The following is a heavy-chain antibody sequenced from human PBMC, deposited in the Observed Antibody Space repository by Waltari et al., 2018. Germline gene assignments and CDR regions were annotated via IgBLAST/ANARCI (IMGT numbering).Heavy chain of an antibody. Sequence: QVQLVQSGAELKRPGASVQVSCKASGYNFMAYYIHWIRQAPGQGLEWMGWSSPNSGATSYAKKCQGRVTLTRDTSIRTAYMGFIRLRSDDTAVYYCARQGSEVEFQSFWYFDLWGSGTLVTVSS. CDR1: GYNFMAYY. CDR3: ARQGSEVEFQSFWYFDL. D-gene: IGHD1-26*01. CDR2: SSPNSGAT. J-gene: IGHJ2*01. V-gene: IGHV1-2*02.